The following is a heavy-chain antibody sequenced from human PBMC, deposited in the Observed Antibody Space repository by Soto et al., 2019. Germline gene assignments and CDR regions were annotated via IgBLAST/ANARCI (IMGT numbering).Heavy chain of an antibody. Sequence: PGESLKISCKGSGYTFTDYWIGWVRQMPGKGLEWMGIIYPGDSDTRYSPSFPGQVTISADKSIRTAYLQWSSLKASDTAVYYCARHRNYDILTGLPDYWGQGTLVTVSS. CDR3: ARHRNYDILTGLPDY. J-gene: IGHJ4*02. CDR2: IYPGDSDT. V-gene: IGHV5-51*01. D-gene: IGHD3-9*01. CDR1: GYTFTDYW.